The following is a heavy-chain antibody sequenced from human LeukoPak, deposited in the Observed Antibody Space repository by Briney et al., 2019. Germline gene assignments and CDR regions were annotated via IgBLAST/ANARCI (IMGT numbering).Heavy chain of an antibody. Sequence: GGSLRLSCAASGFTFSSYSMNWVRQAPGKGLEWVSYISSSSSTIYYADSVKGRFTISRDNAKNSLYLQMNSLRAEDTAVYYCARYYDSSGYYRGYFDYWGQGTLVTVSS. CDR2: ISSSSSTI. D-gene: IGHD3-22*01. CDR1: GFTFSSYS. J-gene: IGHJ4*02. V-gene: IGHV3-48*04. CDR3: ARYYDSSGYYRGYFDY.